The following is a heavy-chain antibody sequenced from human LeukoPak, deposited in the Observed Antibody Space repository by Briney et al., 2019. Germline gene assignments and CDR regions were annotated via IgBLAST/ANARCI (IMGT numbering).Heavy chain of an antibody. CDR3: ARAEEWSFSY. J-gene: IGHJ4*02. CDR1: GFTFNSYW. CDR2: IKQDGSEK. Sequence: PGGSLRLSCAASGFTFNSYWMNWVRQAPGKGLEGVAGIKQDGSEKYYVDSVKGRFTISRDNAKNSLYLQMNSLRVEDTAVYYCARAEEWSFSYWAQGTLVTVSS. V-gene: IGHV3-7*01. D-gene: IGHD3-3*01.